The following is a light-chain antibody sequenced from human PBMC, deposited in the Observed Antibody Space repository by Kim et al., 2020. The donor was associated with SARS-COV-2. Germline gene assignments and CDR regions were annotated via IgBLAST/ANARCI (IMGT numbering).Light chain of an antibody. V-gene: IGLV1-44*01. Sequence: QKDAIPCSGSSTNIGINVVNWYQQLPGPAPKLLMFDNSQRPSGVPDRFSGSKSGTSASLAISGLQSEDEADYYCATWDDSLHGVVFGGGTQLTVL. CDR1: STNIGINV. CDR3: ATWDDSLHGVV. CDR2: DNS. J-gene: IGLJ2*01.